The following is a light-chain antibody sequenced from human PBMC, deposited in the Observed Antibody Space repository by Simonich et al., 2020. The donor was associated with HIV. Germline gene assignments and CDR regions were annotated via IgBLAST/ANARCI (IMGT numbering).Light chain of an antibody. Sequence: DIVMTQSPDSLAVSLGERATISCKSSQSVLYNSKNRNYFAWYQQKPGQPPKLLISLPSIRESGVPDRFSGSGSGTDFTLTISSLQAEDVAVYYCQQYYSTPTWTFGQGTKVEIK. CDR1: QSVLYNSKNRNY. J-gene: IGKJ1*01. CDR2: LPS. V-gene: IGKV4-1*01. CDR3: QQYYSTPTWT.